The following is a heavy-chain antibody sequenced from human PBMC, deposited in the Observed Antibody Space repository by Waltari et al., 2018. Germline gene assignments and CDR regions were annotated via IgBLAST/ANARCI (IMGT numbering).Heavy chain of an antibody. J-gene: IGHJ4*02. CDR1: VFPFSSST. CDR3: ARGRGYSYGYTDY. CDR2: ISSTGNTV. D-gene: IGHD5-18*01. Sequence: EVQLVESGGRLVQPGGSLRLSCAASVFPFSSSTMTCVPRAPGKGLEWVSYISSTGNTVDYADSVKGRFTSSRDNAKNSLYLQMNSLRAEDTAVYYCARGRGYSYGYTDYWGQGTLVTVSS. V-gene: IGHV3-48*01.